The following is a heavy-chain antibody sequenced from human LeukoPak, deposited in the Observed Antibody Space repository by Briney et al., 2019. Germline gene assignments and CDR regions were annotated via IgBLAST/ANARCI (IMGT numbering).Heavy chain of an antibody. CDR2: ISGSGGST. CDR1: GFTFNNYG. Sequence: GGSLRLSCAASGFTFNNYGMSWIRQPPGKGLEWVSAISGSGGSTYYADSVKGRFTISRDNSKNTLYLQMNSLRAEDTAVYYCAKEGAASSGWYGDAFDIWGQGTMVTVSS. V-gene: IGHV3-23*01. J-gene: IGHJ3*02. D-gene: IGHD6-19*01. CDR3: AKEGAASSGWYGDAFDI.